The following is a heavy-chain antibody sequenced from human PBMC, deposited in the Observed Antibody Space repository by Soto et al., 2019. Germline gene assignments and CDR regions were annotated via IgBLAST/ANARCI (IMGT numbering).Heavy chain of an antibody. CDR1: GGTFSSYA. D-gene: IGHD6-13*01. Sequence: GASVKVSCKASGGTFSSYAISWVRQAPGQGLEWMGGIIPIFGTANYAQKFQGRVTITADESTSTAYMELSSLRSEDTAVYYCARDLVAAAATRNWFDPWGQGTQVTVSS. CDR2: IIPIFGTA. CDR3: ARDLVAAAATRNWFDP. V-gene: IGHV1-69*13. J-gene: IGHJ5*02.